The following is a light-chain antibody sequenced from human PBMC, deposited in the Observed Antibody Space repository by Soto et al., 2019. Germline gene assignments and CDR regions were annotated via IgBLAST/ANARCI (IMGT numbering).Light chain of an antibody. CDR1: QSVISS. Sequence: EIVMTQSPATLSVSPGERVTLSCRASQSVISSLAWYQQKLGQAPRLLIYGASTRATGIPARFSGSGSGTEFFLNISSLQSEDSAIYYCQHYNNWLGTFGGGTKVEIK. V-gene: IGKV3-15*01. CDR3: QHYNNWLGT. CDR2: GAS. J-gene: IGKJ4*01.